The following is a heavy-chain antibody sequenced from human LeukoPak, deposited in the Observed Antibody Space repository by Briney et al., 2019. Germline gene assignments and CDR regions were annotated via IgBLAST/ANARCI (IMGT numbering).Heavy chain of an antibody. CDR1: GGTFSSYA. CDR3: ARALYCSGGSCYSPPCYYYYYGMDV. Sequence: GASVKVSCTASGGTFSSYAISWVRQAPGQGLEWMGGIIPIFGTANYAQKFQGRVTITADESTSTAYMELSSLRSEDTAVYYCARALYCSGGSCYSPPCYYYYYGMDVWGQGTTVTVSS. J-gene: IGHJ6*02. V-gene: IGHV1-69*13. D-gene: IGHD2-15*01. CDR2: IIPIFGTA.